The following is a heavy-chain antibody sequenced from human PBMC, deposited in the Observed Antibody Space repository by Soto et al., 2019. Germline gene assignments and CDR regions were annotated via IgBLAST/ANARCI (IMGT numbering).Heavy chain of an antibody. Sequence: ASVKVSCKASGYTFTSYGISWVRQAPGQGLEWMGWISAYNGNTNYAQKLQGRVTMTTDTSTSTAYMELRSLRSDDTAVYYCGRFASGYYHVWFDPWGQGTLVTAPQ. CDR1: GYTFTSYG. J-gene: IGHJ5*02. V-gene: IGHV1-18*01. D-gene: IGHD3-22*01. CDR3: GRFASGYYHVWFDP. CDR2: ISAYNGNT.